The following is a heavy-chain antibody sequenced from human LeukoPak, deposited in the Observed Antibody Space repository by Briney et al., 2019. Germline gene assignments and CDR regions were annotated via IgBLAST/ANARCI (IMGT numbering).Heavy chain of an antibody. D-gene: IGHD3-3*01. V-gene: IGHV4-59*01. Sequence: PSETLSLTCTVSGGSISSYYWSWIRQPPGKGLEWIGYIYYSGSTNYNPSLKSRVTISVDTSKNQFSLKLSSVTAADTAVYYCARLYYDFWSGYGYFDYWGQGTLVTVSS. CDR1: GGSISSYY. J-gene: IGHJ4*02. CDR3: ARLYYDFWSGYGYFDY. CDR2: IYYSGST.